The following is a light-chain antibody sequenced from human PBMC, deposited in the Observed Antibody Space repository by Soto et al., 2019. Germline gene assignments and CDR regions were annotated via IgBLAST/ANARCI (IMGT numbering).Light chain of an antibody. CDR3: QQYYSYPRT. J-gene: IGKJ1*01. CDR2: AAS. V-gene: IGKV1-8*01. CDR1: QGISSY. Sequence: SQMPQSPSTLSASVGDRVTITCRASQGISSYLSWYQQKPGKAPKLLIYAASTLQSGVPSRFSGSGSGTDFTLTISCLQSEDFATYYCQQYYSYPRTFGQGTKVDIK.